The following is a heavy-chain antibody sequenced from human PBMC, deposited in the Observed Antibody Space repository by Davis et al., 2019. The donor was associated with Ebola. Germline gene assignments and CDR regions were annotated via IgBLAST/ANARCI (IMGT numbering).Heavy chain of an antibody. CDR3: ARVSKEVRRYGMDV. V-gene: IGHV3-48*01. CDR1: GFTFSSYS. D-gene: IGHD4/OR15-4a*01. J-gene: IGHJ6*02. Sequence: GGSLRLSCAASGFTFSSYSMNWVRQAPGKGLEWVSYISSSSSTIYYADSVKGRFTISRDNSKNTLYLQMNSLRAEDTAVYYCARVSKEVRRYGMDVWGQGTTVTVSS. CDR2: ISSSSSTI.